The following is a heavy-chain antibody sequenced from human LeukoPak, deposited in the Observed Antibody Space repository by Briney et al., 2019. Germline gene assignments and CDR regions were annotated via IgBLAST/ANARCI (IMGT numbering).Heavy chain of an antibody. CDR1: GFSFSTHW. D-gene: IGHD3-10*01. Sequence: GGSLRLSCTGSGFSFSTHWMSWVRQAPGKGLEWVANVRQDGSVKYYVDSVKGRFTISRDNARNSLDLQMNSMRAYDTAVYYCARDLVYPTGSFVYDYWGQGTLVTVSS. V-gene: IGHV3-7*01. J-gene: IGHJ4*02. CDR3: ARDLVYPTGSFVYDY. CDR2: VRQDGSVK.